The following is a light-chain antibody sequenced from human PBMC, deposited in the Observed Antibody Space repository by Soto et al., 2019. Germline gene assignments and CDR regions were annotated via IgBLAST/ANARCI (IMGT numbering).Light chain of an antibody. CDR1: ISDIGGYEY. CDR2: EAT. J-gene: IGLJ1*01. V-gene: IGLV2-14*01. CDR3: SSYTDSSTLGLYV. Sequence: QSALTQPASVSGSPGQSITISCTGTISDIGGYEYVSWYQQHPGKAPRLMIYEATYRPSGVSNRFSGSKSGSTASLTISGLQAEDEADYYCSSYTDSSTLGLYVSGTGTKVTVL.